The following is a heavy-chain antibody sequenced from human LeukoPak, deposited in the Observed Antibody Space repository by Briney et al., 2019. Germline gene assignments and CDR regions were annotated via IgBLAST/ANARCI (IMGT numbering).Heavy chain of an antibody. V-gene: IGHV5-51*01. CDR3: ARQGWGNWFDP. CDR2: IYPADSDT. CDR1: GYTFATQW. D-gene: IGHD3-16*01. J-gene: IGHJ5*02. Sequence: GESLKISCKASGYTFATQWIGWVRQMPGKGLEWMGIIYPADSDTRYSPSFQGQVTISADKSITTAYLQWSSLRASDTAMYYCARQGWGNWFDPWGQGTLVTVSS.